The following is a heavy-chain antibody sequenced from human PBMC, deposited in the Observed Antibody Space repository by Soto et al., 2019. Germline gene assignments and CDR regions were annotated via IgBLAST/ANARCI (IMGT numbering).Heavy chain of an antibody. Sequence: GASVKVSCKASGYTFTGYYMHWVRQAPGQGLEWMGIINPSGGSTSYAQKFQGRVTMTRNTSTSTAHMELSSLRSEDTAVYYCARARNKGYYYYYYMDVWGKGTTVTVSS. V-gene: IGHV1-46*01. CDR2: INPSGGST. J-gene: IGHJ6*03. CDR3: ARARNKGYYYYYYMDV. CDR1: GYTFTGYY.